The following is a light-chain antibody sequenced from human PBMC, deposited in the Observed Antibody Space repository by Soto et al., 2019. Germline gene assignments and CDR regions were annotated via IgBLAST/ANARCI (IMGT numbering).Light chain of an antibody. CDR1: QRVSRQ. CDR2: GAS. Sequence: IVMTQAPTTLAVSPGERAPLSRRASQRVSRQLAWYQKKPGQAPRLLIYGASTRATGIPDRFSGSGSGTEFIVTITSLQSEDSAVYYCQQYNYWPLTFGGGTKVEIK. J-gene: IGKJ4*01. V-gene: IGKV3-15*01. CDR3: QQYNYWPLT.